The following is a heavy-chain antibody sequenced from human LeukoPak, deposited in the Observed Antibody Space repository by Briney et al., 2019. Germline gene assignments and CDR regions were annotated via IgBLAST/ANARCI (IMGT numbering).Heavy chain of an antibody. V-gene: IGHV3-7*01. Sequence: PGGSLRLSCEASGFAFSDFWMSWVRQAPGKGLKWVANIRHDGNAKNYVPSVRGRFTISRDNAKNSLYLQMNSLTVEDTAVYYCATSHDSAGNDWGQGTLVTVSS. CDR3: ATSHDSAGND. CDR1: GFAFSDFW. D-gene: IGHD2-15*01. J-gene: IGHJ4*02. CDR2: IRHDGNAK.